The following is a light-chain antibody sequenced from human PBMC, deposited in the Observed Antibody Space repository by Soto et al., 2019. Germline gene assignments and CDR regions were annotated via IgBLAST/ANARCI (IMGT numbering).Light chain of an antibody. J-gene: IGKJ4*01. Sequence: EIVLTQSPVTLSLSPGERATLSCRASQSVTTFLAWYQQKPGQAPRLLIYDASTTATGIPARFSGSGSGTDFTLTISGLEPEDFAVYYCQQRTNWPLTFGGGTKVEIK. CDR3: QQRTNWPLT. CDR1: QSVTTF. V-gene: IGKV3-11*01. CDR2: DAS.